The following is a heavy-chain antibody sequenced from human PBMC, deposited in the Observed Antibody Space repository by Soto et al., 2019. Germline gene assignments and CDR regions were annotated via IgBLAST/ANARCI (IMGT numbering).Heavy chain of an antibody. CDR2: ISYDGSNK. J-gene: IGHJ1*01. V-gene: IGHV3-30*04. CDR3: ARGRDSQWLVRAEYFQH. D-gene: IGHD6-19*01. CDR1: GFTFSSYA. Sequence: GGSLRLSCAASGFTFSSYAMHWVRQAPGKGLEWVAVISYDGSNKYYADSVKGRFTISRDNSKNTLYLQMNSLRAEDTAVYYCARGRDSQWLVRAEYFQHWGQGTRSPSPQ.